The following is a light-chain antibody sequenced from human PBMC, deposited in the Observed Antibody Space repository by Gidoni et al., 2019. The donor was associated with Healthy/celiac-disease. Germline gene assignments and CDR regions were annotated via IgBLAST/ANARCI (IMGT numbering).Light chain of an antibody. CDR1: QGISSY. CDR2: SAP. Sequence: VIWMTQSPSLLSASTGDSVTISCRLSQGISSYLAGYKQKPGKAPELLIYSAPSLQGGGLSRFSSSGACTDFSLAIICLLSDDFSTYYCRQYYSFPRTFGQGTKVEIK. J-gene: IGKJ1*01. V-gene: IGKV1D-8*01. CDR3: RQYYSFPRT.